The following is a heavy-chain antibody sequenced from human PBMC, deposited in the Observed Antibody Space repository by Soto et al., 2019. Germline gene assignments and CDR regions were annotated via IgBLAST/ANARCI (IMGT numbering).Heavy chain of an antibody. CDR2: IIPIFGTA. CDR3: ARDPRGYCSGGSCSRRRGYYFDY. D-gene: IGHD2-15*01. Sequence: GASVKVSCKASGGTFSSYAISWVRQAPGQRLECMGGIIPIFGTANYAQKFQGRVTITADESTSTAYMELSSLRSEDTAVYYCARDPRGYCSGGSCSRRRGYYFDYWGQGTLVTSPQ. CDR1: GGTFSSYA. V-gene: IGHV1-69*13. J-gene: IGHJ4*02.